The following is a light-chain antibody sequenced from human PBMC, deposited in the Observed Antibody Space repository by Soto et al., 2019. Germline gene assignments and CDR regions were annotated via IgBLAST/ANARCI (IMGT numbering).Light chain of an antibody. J-gene: IGKJ1*01. CDR2: GAS. Sequence: EIVLTQSPGTLSLSPGERATLFCRVSQIVSSSYLAWYQQKPGQAPRLLIYGASSRATGIPDRFSGRGSGTDFTLTISRLEPEDFAVYYCPQHGSAPPSWTFGQGTKVEIK. CDR3: PQHGSAPPSWT. CDR1: QIVSSSY. V-gene: IGKV3-20*01.